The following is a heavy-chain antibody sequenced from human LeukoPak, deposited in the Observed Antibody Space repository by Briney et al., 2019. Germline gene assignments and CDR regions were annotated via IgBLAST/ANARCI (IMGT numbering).Heavy chain of an antibody. V-gene: IGHV3-21*01. CDR2: ISSSSSYI. D-gene: IGHD3-16*01. CDR1: GFTFRSYS. CDR3: ARFGAWWFDH. Sequence: GGSLRLSCAASGFTFRSYSMNWVRQAPGKGLEWVSYISSSSSYIYYAESVKGRFTISRDNAKNSLYLQMNSLGAEDTAVYYCARFGAWWFDHWGQGTLVTVSS. J-gene: IGHJ5*02.